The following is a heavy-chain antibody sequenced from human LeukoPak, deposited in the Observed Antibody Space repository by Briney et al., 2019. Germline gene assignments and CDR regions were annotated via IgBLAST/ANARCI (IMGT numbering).Heavy chain of an antibody. Sequence: PGGSLRLSCAASGFTFSDYYMSWIRQAPGKGLEWVANIKQDGSEKYYVDSVKGRFTISRDNAKNSLYLQMNSLRAEDTAVYCCARYIVVVVAATGFDYWGQGTLVTVSS. D-gene: IGHD2-15*01. CDR2: IKQDGSEK. J-gene: IGHJ4*02. V-gene: IGHV3-7*01. CDR3: ARYIVVVVAATGFDY. CDR1: GFTFSDYY.